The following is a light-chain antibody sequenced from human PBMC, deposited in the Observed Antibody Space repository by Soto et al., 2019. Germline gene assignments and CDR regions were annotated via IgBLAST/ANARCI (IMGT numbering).Light chain of an antibody. Sequence: DTQMTQSPSSLSASVGDRVTITCRASQSVSMYLSWYQQKPGKAPKRLIYAASKLHSGVPSRFSGSGSGTDFTLTISNLQPEDFATYYCLQSYSSPTFGQETPVESK. V-gene: IGKV1-39*01. J-gene: IGKJ1*01. CDR1: QSVSMY. CDR2: AAS. CDR3: LQSYSSPT.